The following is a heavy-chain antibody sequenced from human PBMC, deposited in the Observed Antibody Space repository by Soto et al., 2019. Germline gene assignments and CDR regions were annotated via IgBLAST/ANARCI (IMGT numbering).Heavy chain of an antibody. CDR1: GGSFSGYY. CDR3: ARASNKRGYSNGPDY. J-gene: IGHJ4*02. CDR2: INHSGST. V-gene: IGHV4-34*01. D-gene: IGHD5-18*01. Sequence: PSETLSLTCAVYGGSFSGYYWTWIRQPPGKGLEWIGEINHSGSTNCNPSLNSRVTISVDTSKNQFSLKLSSVTAADTAVYYCARASNKRGYSNGPDYWGQGTRVTVSS.